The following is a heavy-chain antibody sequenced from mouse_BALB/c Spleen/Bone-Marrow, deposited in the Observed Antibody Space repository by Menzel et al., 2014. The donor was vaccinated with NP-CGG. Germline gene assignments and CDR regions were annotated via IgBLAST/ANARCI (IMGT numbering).Heavy chain of an antibody. V-gene: IGHV1-87*01. CDR1: GYTFTSYW. Sequence: QVQLQQSGAELARPGASVKLSCEASGYTFTSYWMQRIKQRPGQGLEWIGAIYPGDGDTTYTQKFKGKATLTADKTSSTAYMQLSSLASEDSAVYYCARSRGWYFDVWGAGTTVTVSS. J-gene: IGHJ1*01. CDR3: ARSRGWYFDV. CDR2: IYPGDGDT.